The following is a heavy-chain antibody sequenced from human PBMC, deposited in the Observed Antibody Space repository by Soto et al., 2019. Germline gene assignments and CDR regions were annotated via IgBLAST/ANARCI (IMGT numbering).Heavy chain of an antibody. CDR3: AKDMRSGSYGDFSGSVDC. Sequence: ELHLVESGGGWVQPGRSLRLSCAASGFTFDDYAMHWVRLAPGKGLEWVSGISWKGDYIGYADSVKGRFTISRDNAKNSLFLQMNSLRPEDAALYYCAKDMRSGSYGDFSGSVDCWGQGTLVTVSS. V-gene: IGHV3-9*01. CDR2: ISWKGDYI. CDR1: GFTFDDYA. D-gene: IGHD3-10*01. J-gene: IGHJ4*02.